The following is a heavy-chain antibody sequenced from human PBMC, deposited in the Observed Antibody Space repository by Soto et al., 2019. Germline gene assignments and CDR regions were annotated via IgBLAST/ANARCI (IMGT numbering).Heavy chain of an antibody. V-gene: IGHV4-30-2*01. CDR3: ARGMTTVTTLDY. J-gene: IGHJ4*02. CDR2: IYHSGST. D-gene: IGHD4-4*01. CDR1: GGSISSGGYS. Sequence: SETLSLTCAVSGGSISSGGYSWSWIRQPPGKGLEWIGYIYHSGSTYYNPSLKSRITISIDRSKSQLSLKLSSVTAADTAVYYCARGMTTVTTLDYWGQGTLVTVSS.